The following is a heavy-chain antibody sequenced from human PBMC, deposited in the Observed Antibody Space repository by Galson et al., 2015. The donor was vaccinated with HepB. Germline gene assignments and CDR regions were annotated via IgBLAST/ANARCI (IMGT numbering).Heavy chain of an antibody. V-gene: IGHV3-30*18. Sequence: SLRLSCAASGFTFSSYGMHWVRQAPGKGLEWVAVISYDGSNKYYANSVKGRFTISRDNSKNTLYLQMNSLRAEDTAVYYCAEDRSGVRGASFDYWGQGTLVTVSS. CDR1: GFTFSSYG. CDR2: ISYDGSNK. CDR3: AEDRSGVRGASFDY. J-gene: IGHJ4*02. D-gene: IGHD3-10*01.